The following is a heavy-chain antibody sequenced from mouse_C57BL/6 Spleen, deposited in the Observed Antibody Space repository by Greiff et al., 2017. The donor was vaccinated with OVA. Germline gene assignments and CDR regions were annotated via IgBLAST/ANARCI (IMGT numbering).Heavy chain of an antibody. J-gene: IGHJ2*01. V-gene: IGHV1-15*01. D-gene: IGHD2-4*01. Sequence: QVQLKQSGAELVRPGASVTLSCKASGYTFTDYEMHWVKQTPVHGLEWIGAIDPETGGTAYNQKFKGKAILTADKSSSTAYVELRSLTSEDSAVYYCTTFYYDYDPFDYWGQGTTLTVSS. CDR2: IDPETGGT. CDR1: GYTFTDYE. CDR3: TTFYYDYDPFDY.